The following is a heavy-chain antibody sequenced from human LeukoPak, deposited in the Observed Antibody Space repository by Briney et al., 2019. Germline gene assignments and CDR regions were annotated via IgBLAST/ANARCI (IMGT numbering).Heavy chain of an antibody. J-gene: IGHJ6*03. CDR3: ARDYYGSGSGHFYYMDV. Sequence: PGGSLRLSCAASGFTVSNNYMSWVRQAPGKGLEWVSVIYSSGTTYYADSVKGRFTISRDSSKNTLSLQMNTLRAEDTAVYYCARDYYGSGSGHFYYMDVWGKGTTVTVSS. CDR1: GFTVSNNY. D-gene: IGHD3-10*01. V-gene: IGHV3-53*01. CDR2: IYSSGTT.